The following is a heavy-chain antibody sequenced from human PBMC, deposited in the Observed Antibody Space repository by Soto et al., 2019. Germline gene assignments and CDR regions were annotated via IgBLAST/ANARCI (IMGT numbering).Heavy chain of an antibody. CDR2: IYHSGTT. V-gene: IGHV4-38-2*01. D-gene: IGHD6-13*01. J-gene: IGHJ5*02. CDR3: SRSLLPSSWYEGS. Sequence: PSETLSLTCVVSGYSISSGYYWGWIRQPPGKGLEWIGSIYHSGTTYYNPSLKSRVTISLDTSRNQFSLKLTSVTAADTAVYYCSRSLLPSSWYEGSWGQGPLVTVSS. CDR1: GYSISSGYY.